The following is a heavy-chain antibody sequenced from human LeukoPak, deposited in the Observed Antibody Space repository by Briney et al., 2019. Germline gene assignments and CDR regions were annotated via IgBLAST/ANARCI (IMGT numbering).Heavy chain of an antibody. J-gene: IGHJ4*02. CDR2: SYTSGST. D-gene: IGHD2-15*01. Sequence: SATLSLACTVSGVSISSYYWSWIRQPAGKGLEGIGRSYTSGSTNNHPSLNSRVTISVDKSKNHPPLNMSSGTVADPAVYYCARDWRYCSGGSCSYYFDYWGQGALVTVSS. V-gene: IGHV4-4*07. CDR3: ARDWRYCSGGSCSYYFDY. CDR1: GVSISSYY.